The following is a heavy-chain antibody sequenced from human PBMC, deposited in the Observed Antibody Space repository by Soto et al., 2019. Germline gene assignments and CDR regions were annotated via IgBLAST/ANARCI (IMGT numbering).Heavy chain of an antibody. J-gene: IGHJ5*02. CDR2: ISGSGGST. D-gene: IGHD2-2*02. CDR3: AKDKSQPLLYRKGSGWFDP. Sequence: EVQLLESGGGLVQPGGSLRLSCAASGFTFSSYAMSWVRQAPGKGLEWVSAISGSGGSTYYADSVKGRFTISRENSKNTLYLQMNSLRAEDTAVYYCAKDKSQPLLYRKGSGWFDPWGQGTLVTVSS. CDR1: GFTFSSYA. V-gene: IGHV3-23*01.